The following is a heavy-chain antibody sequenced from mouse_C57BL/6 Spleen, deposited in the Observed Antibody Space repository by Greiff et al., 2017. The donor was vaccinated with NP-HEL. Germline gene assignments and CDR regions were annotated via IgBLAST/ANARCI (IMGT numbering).Heavy chain of an antibody. Sequence: VQLKESGPGLVKPSQSLSLTCSVTGYSITSGYYWNWIRQFPGNKLEWMGYISYDGSNNYNPSLKNRISITRDTSKNQFFLKLNSVTTEDTATYYCARVYGYEGAMDYWGQGTSVTVSS. CDR1: GYSITSGYY. J-gene: IGHJ4*01. CDR2: ISYDGSN. D-gene: IGHD2-2*01. V-gene: IGHV3-6*01. CDR3: ARVYGYEGAMDY.